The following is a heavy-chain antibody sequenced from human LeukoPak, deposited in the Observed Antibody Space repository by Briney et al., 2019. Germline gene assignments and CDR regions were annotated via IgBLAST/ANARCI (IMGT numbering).Heavy chain of an antibody. D-gene: IGHD5-18*01. CDR3: ARDPGDGYDAWFDP. J-gene: IGHJ5*02. CDR1: GGSISSFY. V-gene: IGHV4-4*07. CDR2: IYTSGST. Sequence: SETLSLTCTVSGGSISSFYWSWIRQPPGKGLEWIGRIYTSGSTNYNPSLKSRVTMSVDTSKNQFSLKLSSVTAADTAVYYCARDPGDGYDAWFDPWGQGTLVTVSS.